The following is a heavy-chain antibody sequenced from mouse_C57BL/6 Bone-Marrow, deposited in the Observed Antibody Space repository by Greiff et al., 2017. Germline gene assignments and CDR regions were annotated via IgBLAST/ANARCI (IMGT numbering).Heavy chain of an antibody. Sequence: EVKVVESGGGLVQPGESLKLSCESNEYEFPSHDMSWVRKTPEKRLELVAAINSDGGSTYYPDTMESRFIISRDNTKKTLYLQMSSLRSEDTALYYCARQGGLRPYWYFDVWGTGTTVTVSS. J-gene: IGHJ1*03. CDR2: INSDGGST. CDR3: ARQGGLRPYWYFDV. V-gene: IGHV5-2*01. CDR1: EYEFPSHD. D-gene: IGHD2-4*01.